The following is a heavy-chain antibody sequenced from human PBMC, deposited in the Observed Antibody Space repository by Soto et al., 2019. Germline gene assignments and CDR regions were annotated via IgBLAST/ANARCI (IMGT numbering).Heavy chain of an antibody. V-gene: IGHV4-4*07. CDR1: CGSISSYY. J-gene: IGHJ6*02. D-gene: IGHD5-12*01. Sequence: PSETLSLTCTVSCGSISSYYWSWIRQPAGKGLEWIGRIYTSGSTNYNPSLKSRVTMSVDTSKNQFSLKLSSVTAADTAVYYCARERDGMATKFFRYYYYYGMDVCGQGTTGTVSS. CDR3: ARERDGMATKFFRYYYYYGMDV. CDR2: IYTSGST.